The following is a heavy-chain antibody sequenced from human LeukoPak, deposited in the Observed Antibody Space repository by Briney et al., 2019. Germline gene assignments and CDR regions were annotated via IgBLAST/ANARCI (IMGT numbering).Heavy chain of an antibody. V-gene: IGHV3-23*01. J-gene: IGHJ4*02. CDR1: GFTFSSYA. CDR2: ISGSGGST. D-gene: IGHD3-22*01. CDR3: AKFGDYYDSIGHDY. Sequence: GGSLRLSCAASGFTFSSYAMSWVRQAPGKGLEWVSAISGSGGSTYYADSVKGRFTISRDNSKNPLYLQMNSLRAEDTAVYYCAKFGDYYDSIGHDYWGQGTLVTVSS.